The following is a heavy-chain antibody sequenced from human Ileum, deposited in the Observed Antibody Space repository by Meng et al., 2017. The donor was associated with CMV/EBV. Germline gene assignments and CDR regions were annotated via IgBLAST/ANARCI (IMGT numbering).Heavy chain of an antibody. CDR1: GCSTPDY. J-gene: IGHJ4*02. CDR2: ISYSGTT. V-gene: IGHV4-39*07. Sequence: LRLQESGPGLVKPSATLSLTCSVSGCSTPDYWGWIRQPPGKGLEWIGSISYSGTTYYNPSLKSRLTVSLETSKTQFSLMLTSVTAADTAVYYCARDMSIRWFYYWGQGTLVTVSS. D-gene: IGHD3-3*02. CDR3: ARDMSIRWFYY.